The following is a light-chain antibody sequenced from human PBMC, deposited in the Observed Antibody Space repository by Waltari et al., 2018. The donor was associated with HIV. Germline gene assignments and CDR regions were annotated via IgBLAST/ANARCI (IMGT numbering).Light chain of an antibody. J-gene: IGKJ3*01. V-gene: IGKV1-39*01. CDR2: DAS. CDR3: QQSLRSPLT. CDR1: QTINDK. Sequence: DIQMTQSPSSLSASVGDRDTITCRSSQTINDKLNWYQQKPGEAPKVLIYDASTLETGVPSRFSGFGSGTEFTLTISSLQPDDFASYFCQQSLRSPLTFGPGTKVD.